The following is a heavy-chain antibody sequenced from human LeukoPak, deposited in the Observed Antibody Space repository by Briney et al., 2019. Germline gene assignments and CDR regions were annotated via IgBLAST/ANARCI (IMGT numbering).Heavy chain of an antibody. V-gene: IGHV3-23*01. D-gene: IGHD1-26*01. CDR2: ISGSGGST. CDR1: GFTFSSYA. Sequence: PGGSLRLSCAASGFTFSSYAMSGGRQAPGKGLEWGSGISGSGGSTYYADSVKGRFTISRDDSKNTLYLQMNSLRGEDTAVYYCAKAVSGSYSFDYWGQGTLVTVSS. J-gene: IGHJ4*02. CDR3: AKAVSGSYSFDY.